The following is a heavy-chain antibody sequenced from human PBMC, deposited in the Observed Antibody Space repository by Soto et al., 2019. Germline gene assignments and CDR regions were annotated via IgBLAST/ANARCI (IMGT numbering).Heavy chain of an antibody. Sequence: GASVKVSCKASGGTFSSYAISWVRQAPGQGLEWMGGIIPIFGTANYAQKFQGRVTITADESTSTAYMELSSLRSEDTAVYYCARDQKSSSDGTPPNTPNYYYYYGMDVWGQGTTVTVSS. J-gene: IGHJ6*02. CDR3: ARDQKSSSDGTPPNTPNYYYYYGMDV. D-gene: IGHD6-6*01. CDR2: IIPIFGTA. V-gene: IGHV1-69*13. CDR1: GGTFSSYA.